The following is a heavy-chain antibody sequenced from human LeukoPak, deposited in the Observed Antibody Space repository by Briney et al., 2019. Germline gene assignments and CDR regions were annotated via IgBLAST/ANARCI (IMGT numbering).Heavy chain of an antibody. V-gene: IGHV3-48*03. CDR2: ISSSGSTI. CDR1: GFTFSSYE. CDR3: ARALDYYDSSGYSRGDY. Sequence: GRSLRLSCAASGFTFSSYEMNWVRQAPGKGLEWVSYISSSGSTIYYADSVKGRFTISRDNAKNSLYLQMNSLRAEDTAVYYCARALDYYDSSGYSRGDYWGQGTLVTVSS. D-gene: IGHD3-22*01. J-gene: IGHJ4*02.